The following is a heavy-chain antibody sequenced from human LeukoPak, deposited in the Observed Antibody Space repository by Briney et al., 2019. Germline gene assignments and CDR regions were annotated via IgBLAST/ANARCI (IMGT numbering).Heavy chain of an antibody. J-gene: IGHJ4*02. V-gene: IGHV1-2*02. D-gene: IGHD6-13*01. CDR3: ARGSGSSWFDY. Sequence: ASVKVSCKASGYTFTANYVHWVRQAPGQGLEWMGWINSNTGDTNYAQKFQGRVTMTRDTSIRTAYMEVNSLLSDDTAVFYCARGSGSSWFDYWGQGTLVTVTS. CDR2: INSNTGDT. CDR1: GYTFTANY.